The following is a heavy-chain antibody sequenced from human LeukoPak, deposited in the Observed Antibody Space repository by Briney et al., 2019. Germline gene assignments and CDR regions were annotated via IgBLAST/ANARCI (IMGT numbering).Heavy chain of an antibody. CDR2: ISSSSSYI. Sequence: GGSLRLSCAASGFTFSSYSMNWVRQAPGKGLEWVSSISSSSSYIYYADSVKGRFTISRDNAKNSLYLQMNSLRAEDTAVYYCASRNQYCGGDCFWAFDIWGQGTMVTVSP. CDR3: ASRNQYCGGDCFWAFDI. D-gene: IGHD2-21*02. CDR1: GFTFSSYS. V-gene: IGHV3-21*01. J-gene: IGHJ3*02.